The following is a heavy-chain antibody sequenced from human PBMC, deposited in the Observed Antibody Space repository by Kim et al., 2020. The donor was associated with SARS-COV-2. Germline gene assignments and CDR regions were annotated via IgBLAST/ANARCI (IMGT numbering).Heavy chain of an antibody. CDR2: IYYSGST. J-gene: IGHJ4*02. CDR3: ARQSSSSSRAFDY. V-gene: IGHV4-39*01. Sequence: SETLSLTCTVSGGSISSSSYYWVWIRQPPGKGLEWIGSIYYSGSTYYNPSLKSRLTMSVDTSKNQFSLELSSVTAADTAVYYCARQSSSSSRAFDYWGQGTLVTVSS. CDR1: GGSISSSSYY. D-gene: IGHD6-6*01.